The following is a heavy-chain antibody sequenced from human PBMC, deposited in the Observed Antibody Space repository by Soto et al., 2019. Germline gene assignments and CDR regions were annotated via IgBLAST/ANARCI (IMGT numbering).Heavy chain of an antibody. CDR1: GGSISSSGYS. Sequence: QLQLQESGSGLVKPSQTLSLTCGVSGGSISSSGYSWNWIRQPPGKGLEWIGYIYHGGSTYYNPSLESRVTISVDRSKNQFSLKLASVTAADTVVYYCARATDRFLDYYYGVDVWGQGTTVTVSS. D-gene: IGHD1-1*01. CDR2: IYHGGST. V-gene: IGHV4-30-2*01. CDR3: ARATDRFLDYYYGVDV. J-gene: IGHJ6*02.